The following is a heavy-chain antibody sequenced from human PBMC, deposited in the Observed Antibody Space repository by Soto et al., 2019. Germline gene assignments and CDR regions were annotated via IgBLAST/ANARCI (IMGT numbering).Heavy chain of an antibody. CDR1: GGSFSGYY. D-gene: IGHD3-9*01. CDR3: ARVHVLRYFDWLDYGMDG. V-gene: IGHV4-34*01. CDR2: INHSGST. Sequence: TLSLTCAVYGGSFSGYYWIWIRQPPGKGLEWIGEINHSGSTNYNPSLKSRVTISVDTSKNQFSLKLSSVTAADTAVDYCARVHVLRYFDWLDYGMDGWGQGTTVTVSS. J-gene: IGHJ6*02.